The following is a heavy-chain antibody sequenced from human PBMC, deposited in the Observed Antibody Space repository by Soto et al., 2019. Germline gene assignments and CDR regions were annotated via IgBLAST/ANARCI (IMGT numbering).Heavy chain of an antibody. Sequence: QVQLQESGPRLVKPSGSLSLTCGVSGGTVASSHWWSWVRQSPGGGLEWIGNVYHTGDTNFNPSLQSRVTISVDKSNNQSSLRLNSLTAADTAVYCCAREIVTAGGNNYFDPWGPGTLVTVSS. CDR3: AREIVTAGGNNYFDP. CDR1: GGTVASSHW. D-gene: IGHD2-21*02. J-gene: IGHJ5*02. V-gene: IGHV4-4*01. CDR2: VYHTGDT.